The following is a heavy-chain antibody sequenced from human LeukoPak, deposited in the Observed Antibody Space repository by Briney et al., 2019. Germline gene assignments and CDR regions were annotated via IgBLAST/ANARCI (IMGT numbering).Heavy chain of an antibody. CDR2: ISAYNGNT. CDR3: ARVIGRRGTIGTNRAFDI. V-gene: IGHV1-18*01. CDR1: GYTFTSYG. J-gene: IGHJ3*02. D-gene: IGHD1-14*01. Sequence: ASVKVSCKASGYTFTSYGISWVRQAPGQGLEWMGWISAYNGNTNYAQKLQGRVTMTTDTSTSTAYMELRSLRSDDTAVYYCARVIGRRGTIGTNRAFDIWGQGTMVTVSS.